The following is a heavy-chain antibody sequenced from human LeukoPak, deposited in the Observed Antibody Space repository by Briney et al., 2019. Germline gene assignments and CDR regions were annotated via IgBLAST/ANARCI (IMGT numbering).Heavy chain of an antibody. D-gene: IGHD1-20*01. CDR3: ATWTGITPY. Sequence: GGSLRLSCAASGFTFSRHGMHWVRQAPGKGLEWVAVIGDTGRARYYADSVTGRFTTSRDNSQNTLYLEMNSLRVEDTAVYYCATWTGITPYWGQGTLVTVSS. J-gene: IGHJ4*02. CDR2: IGDTGRAR. CDR1: GFTFSRHG. V-gene: IGHV3-33*08.